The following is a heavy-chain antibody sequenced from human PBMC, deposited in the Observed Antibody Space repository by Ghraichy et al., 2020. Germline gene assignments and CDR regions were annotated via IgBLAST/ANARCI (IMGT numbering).Heavy chain of an antibody. CDR3: ARSSSGGGSESTPSSPPDY. CDR2: INHSGST. V-gene: IGHV4-34*01. Sequence: SETLSLTCAVYGGSFSGYYWIWIRQPPGKGLEWIGEINHSGSTNYNPSLKSRVTISVDTSKNQFSLKLSSVTAADTAVYYCARSSSGGGSESTPSSPPDYWGQGTLVTVSS. CDR1: GGSFSGYY. J-gene: IGHJ4*02. D-gene: IGHD3-10*01.